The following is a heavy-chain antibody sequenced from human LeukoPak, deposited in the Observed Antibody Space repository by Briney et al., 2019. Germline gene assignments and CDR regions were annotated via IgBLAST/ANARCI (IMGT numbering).Heavy chain of an antibody. V-gene: IGHV4-61*01. J-gene: IGHJ2*01. Sequence: SETLSLTCTVSGGSASNGYYYWSWIRQPPGKGLEWIGYIFHSGSINNNPSLKSRVAISVDTSKNQFSLKLTSVTAADTAVYYCARAPQPTSYGDYGKRYFDLWGRGTLVTVSS. CDR2: IFHSGSI. CDR1: GGSASNGYYY. CDR3: ARAPQPTSYGDYGKRYFDL. D-gene: IGHD4-17*01.